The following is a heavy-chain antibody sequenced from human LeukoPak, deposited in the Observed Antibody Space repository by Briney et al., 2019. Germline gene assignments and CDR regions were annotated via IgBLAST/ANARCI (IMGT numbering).Heavy chain of an antibody. J-gene: IGHJ4*02. D-gene: IGHD2-15*01. V-gene: IGHV3-23*01. CDR2: ISGSGGST. CDR1: GFTFSSYG. Sequence: PGGTLRLSCAASGFTFSSYGMSWVRQAPGKGLEWVSAISGSGGSTNYAASVNGRFTISRDNAKSTVYLQMNSLTPEDTAVYYCARDGGTSTPFDYWGQGTLVTVSS. CDR3: ARDGGTSTPFDY.